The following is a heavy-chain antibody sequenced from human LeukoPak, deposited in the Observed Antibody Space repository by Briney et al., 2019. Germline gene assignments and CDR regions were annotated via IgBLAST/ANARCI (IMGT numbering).Heavy chain of an antibody. D-gene: IGHD6-19*01. CDR2: ISSSSSYI. CDR1: GFTFSSYS. V-gene: IGHV3-21*01. CDR3: ARGKYSSGWYYFDY. Sequence: GGSLRLSCAASGFTFSSYSMNWVRQAPGKGLEWVSSISSSSSYIYYADSVKGRFTISRDNAKNSLYLQMNSLRADDTAVYYCARGKYSSGWYYFDYWGQGTLVTVSS. J-gene: IGHJ4*02.